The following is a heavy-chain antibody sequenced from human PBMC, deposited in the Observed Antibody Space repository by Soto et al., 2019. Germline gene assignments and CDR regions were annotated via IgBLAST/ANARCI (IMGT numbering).Heavy chain of an antibody. CDR3: ATPRRESSSALDY. CDR1: GFTFSSYS. J-gene: IGHJ4*02. V-gene: IGHV3-21*01. Sequence: PGGSLRLSCAASGFTFSSYSMNWVRQAPGKGLEWVSSISSSSSYIYYADSVKGRFTISRDNAKNSLYLQMNSLRAEDTAVYYCATPRRESSSALDYWGQGTLVTVSS. CDR2: ISSSSSYI. D-gene: IGHD6-6*01.